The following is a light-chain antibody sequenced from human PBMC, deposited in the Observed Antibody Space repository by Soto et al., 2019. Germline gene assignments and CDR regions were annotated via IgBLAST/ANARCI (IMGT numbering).Light chain of an antibody. J-gene: IGLJ1*01. CDR2: DVS. CDR3: SSHTSSSTLL. CDR1: TSDVGGYDY. Sequence: QSALTKPASVSGSPGQSITISCSGTTSDVGGYDYVSWFQQHPGKAPKLMIYDVSDRPSGVSNRFSGSKSGNTASLTISGLQAEDEADYYCSSHTSSSTLLFGSGTKLTVL. V-gene: IGLV2-14*03.